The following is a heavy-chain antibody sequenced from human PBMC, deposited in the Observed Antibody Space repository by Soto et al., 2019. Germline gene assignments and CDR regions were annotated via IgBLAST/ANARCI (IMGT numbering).Heavy chain of an antibody. J-gene: IGHJ4*02. Sequence: LRLSCAASGFAFTNAWMTWVRQAPGKALEWVGRIRSQIDGGTTDYAAPVKGRFTISRDDSKNTLYLQMDSLKTEDTAVYYCTTVAYGEYVSDYWGQGTLVTVSS. V-gene: IGHV3-15*01. CDR1: GFAFTNAW. CDR2: IRSQIDGGTT. D-gene: IGHD4-17*01. CDR3: TTVAYGEYVSDY.